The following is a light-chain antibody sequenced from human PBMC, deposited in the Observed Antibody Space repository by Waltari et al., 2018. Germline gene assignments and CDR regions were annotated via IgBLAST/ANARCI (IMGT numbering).Light chain of an antibody. CDR1: KTSGNW. CDR3: QQYNSYSFT. J-gene: IGKJ3*01. Sequence: DIQMTQSPSTLSASVGDRVTIPCRARKTSGNWLAWYQQKPGKAPKLLIYKASSLQSGVPSRFSGSGSGTEFTLTISSLQPDDFATYYCQQYNSYSFTFGPGTTVDIK. CDR2: KAS. V-gene: IGKV1-5*03.